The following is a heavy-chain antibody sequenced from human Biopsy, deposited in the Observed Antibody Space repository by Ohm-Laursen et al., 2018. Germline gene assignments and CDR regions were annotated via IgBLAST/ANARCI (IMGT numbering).Heavy chain of an antibody. CDR3: AADADGYYTEFDY. D-gene: IGHD3-3*01. J-gene: IGHJ4*02. CDR2: IVPILGHL. CDR1: GGPSSNYA. V-gene: IGHV1-69*04. Sequence: ASVKVSCNASGGPSSNYAFSWVRQAPGQGLEWVGRIVPILGHLNYAQRFQGRVSITADKSTTYVYMELSSLTSGDTAVYYCAADADGYYTEFDYWGPGTLVTVSS.